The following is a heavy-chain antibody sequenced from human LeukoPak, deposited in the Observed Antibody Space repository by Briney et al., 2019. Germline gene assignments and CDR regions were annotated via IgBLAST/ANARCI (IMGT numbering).Heavy chain of an antibody. V-gene: IGHV4-4*07. J-gene: IGHJ3*02. D-gene: IGHD4-17*01. CDR1: GGSISSYY. CDR2: IYTSGST. CDR3: ATSSYGDTRTHAFDI. Sequence: SETLSLTCTVSGGSISSYYWSWIRQPAGKGREWIGRIYTSGSTNYNPSLKSRVTISVDTSKNQFSLKLSSVTAADTAVYYCATSSYGDTRTHAFDIWGQGTMVTVSS.